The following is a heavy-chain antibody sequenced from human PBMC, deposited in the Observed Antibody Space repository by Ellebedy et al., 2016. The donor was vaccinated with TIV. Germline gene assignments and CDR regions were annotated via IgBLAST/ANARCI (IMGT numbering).Heavy chain of an antibody. CDR3: AIFSGSFDY. Sequence: SETLSLTXAVYGGSFSGYYWTWIRQTPGKGLEWIGEINDSGSTNYNPSLKSRVTISVDTSKSQFSLKLSSVTAADTAVYYCAIFSGSFDYWGQGTLVTVSS. CDR2: INDSGST. J-gene: IGHJ4*02. V-gene: IGHV4-34*01. CDR1: GGSFSGYY. D-gene: IGHD1-26*01.